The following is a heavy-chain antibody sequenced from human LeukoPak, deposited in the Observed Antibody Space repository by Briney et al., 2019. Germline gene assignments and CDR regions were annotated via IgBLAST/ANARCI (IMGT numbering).Heavy chain of an antibody. V-gene: IGHV4-59*01. J-gene: IGHJ4*02. CDR1: GGSISSYY. CDR2: IYYSGST. Sequence: SETLSLTCTVSGGSISSYYWSWIRQPPGKGLEWIGYIYYSGSTNYNPSLKSRVTIPVDTSKNQFSLKLSSVTAADTAVYYCARDYCSGGSCYSDYWGQGTLVTVSS. CDR3: ARDYCSGGSCYSDY. D-gene: IGHD2-15*01.